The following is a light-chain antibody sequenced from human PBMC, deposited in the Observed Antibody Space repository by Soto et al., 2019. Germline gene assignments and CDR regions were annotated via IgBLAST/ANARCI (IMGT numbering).Light chain of an antibody. Sequence: EIVLTQSPGTLSLSPGERATLSFRASQSVSSSYLAWYQQKPGQAPRFLIYGVSSRATGIPDRFSGSGSGTDFTLTISRLEPEDFAVYYCQQYGSSPRTFGQGTKVEIK. CDR1: QSVSSSY. CDR3: QQYGSSPRT. V-gene: IGKV3-20*01. J-gene: IGKJ1*01. CDR2: GVS.